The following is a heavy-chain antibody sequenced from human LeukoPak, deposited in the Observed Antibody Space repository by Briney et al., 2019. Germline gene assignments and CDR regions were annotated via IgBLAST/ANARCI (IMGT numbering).Heavy chain of an antibody. CDR3: ARGGVAAKYYFDY. Sequence: SETLSLTCTVSGGSISPLYWSWIRQPPGKGLEFIGYVYYSGTTNYNPSLKSRVTLSVDTSKNQFSLKLSSVTAADTAVYYCARGGVAAKYYFDYWGQGTLVTVSS. D-gene: IGHD3-10*01. CDR2: VYYSGTT. CDR1: GGSISPLY. J-gene: IGHJ4*02. V-gene: IGHV4-59*11.